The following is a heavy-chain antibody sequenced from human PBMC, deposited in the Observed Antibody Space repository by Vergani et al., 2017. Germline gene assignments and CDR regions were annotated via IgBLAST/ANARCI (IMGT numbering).Heavy chain of an antibody. CDR2: IYTSGST. CDR3: ARDGRGPDYYYYGMDV. V-gene: IGHV4-61*02. CDR1: GGSISSGSYY. Sequence: QVQLQESGPGLVKPSETLSLTCTVSGGSISSGSYYWGWIRPPAGKGLEWIGRIYTSGSTNYNPSLKSRVTISVYTSKNQFSLKLSSVTAADTAVYYCARDGRGPDYYYYGMDVWGQGTTVTVSS. J-gene: IGHJ6*02.